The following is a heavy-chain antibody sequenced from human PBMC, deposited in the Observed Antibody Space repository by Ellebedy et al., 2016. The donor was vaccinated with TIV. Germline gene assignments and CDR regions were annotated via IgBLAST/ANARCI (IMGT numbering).Heavy chain of an antibody. CDR2: INQDGSEK. J-gene: IGHJ4*02. CDR1: GFTLRSYW. CDR3: AREEYSGSFDY. Sequence: GESLKISCEASGFTLRSYWMSWVRQAPGKGLEWVANINQDGSEKYYVDSVKGRFTISRDNAKNSLYLQTNSLRAEDTAVYYCAREEYSGSFDYWGQGTLVTVSS. V-gene: IGHV3-7*03. D-gene: IGHD1-26*01.